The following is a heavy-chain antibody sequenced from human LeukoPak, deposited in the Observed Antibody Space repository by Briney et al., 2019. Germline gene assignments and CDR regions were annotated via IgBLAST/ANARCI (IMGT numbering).Heavy chain of an antibody. CDR2: IYHSGST. CDR3: ARASIVGAILFDY. CDR1: GYSISSGYY. V-gene: IGHV4-38-2*02. J-gene: IGHJ4*02. Sequence: SETLSLTCTVSGYSISSGYYWGWIRQPPGKGLEWIGSIYHSGSTYYNPSLKSRVTISVDTSKNQFSLKLSSVTAADTAVYYCARASIVGAILFDYRGQGTLVTVSS. D-gene: IGHD1-26*01.